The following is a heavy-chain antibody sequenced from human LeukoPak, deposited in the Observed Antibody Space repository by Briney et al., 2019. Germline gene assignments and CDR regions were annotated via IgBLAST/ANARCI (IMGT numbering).Heavy chain of an antibody. Sequence: QPGGSLRLSCTASGFPFSDYAMNWVRQAPGKGLEWVANIKQDGSEKYYVDSVKGRFIISRDNAKNSLYLQMNSLRAEDTAVYYCARVGFSSGTGYMDVWGKGTTVTVSS. CDR2: IKQDGSEK. J-gene: IGHJ6*03. CDR1: GFPFSDYA. V-gene: IGHV3-7*01. CDR3: ARVGFSSGTGYMDV. D-gene: IGHD6-25*01.